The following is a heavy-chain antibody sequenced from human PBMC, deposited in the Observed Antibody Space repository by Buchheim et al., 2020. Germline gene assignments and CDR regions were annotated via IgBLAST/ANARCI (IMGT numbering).Heavy chain of an antibody. Sequence: EVQLVESGGGLVQPGGSLRLSCAASGFTFSSHWMHWVRQAPGKGLVWVSRINIDGSITSYADSVKGRFTISRDNAKNTQYLQMNSLRAEDTTVYSCAREYGRYPLDYWGKGTL. J-gene: IGHJ4*02. CDR2: INIDGSIT. V-gene: IGHV3-74*01. CDR1: GFTFSSHW. D-gene: IGHD1-26*01. CDR3: AREYGRYPLDY.